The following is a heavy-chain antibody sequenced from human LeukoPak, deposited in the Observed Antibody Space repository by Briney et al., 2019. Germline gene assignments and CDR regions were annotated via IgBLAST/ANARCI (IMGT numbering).Heavy chain of an antibody. V-gene: IGHV3-30*02. CDR3: AKDRPSIGGSGRASRDAFDI. J-gene: IGHJ3*02. CDR1: GFTFSSYG. CDR2: IRYDGSNK. D-gene: IGHD1-26*01. Sequence: GGSLRLSCAASGFTFSSYGMHWVRQVPGKGLEWVAFIRYDGSNKYYADSVKGRFTISRDNSKNTLYLQMNSLRAEDTAVYYCAKDRPSIGGSGRASRDAFDIWGQGTMVTVSS.